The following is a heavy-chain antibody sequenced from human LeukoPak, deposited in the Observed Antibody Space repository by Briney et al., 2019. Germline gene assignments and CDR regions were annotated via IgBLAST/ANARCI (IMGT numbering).Heavy chain of an antibody. J-gene: IGHJ4*02. CDR1: GFTFSSYA. Sequence: GGSLRLSCAVSGFTFSSYAMNWVRQAPGKGLEWVSGISGSGAGTYYADSVKGRFTIPRDNSKNTLYLQMNSLRAEDTAVYYCAKMVREFYTISYYFDYWGQGTLVTVSS. V-gene: IGHV3-23*01. CDR2: ISGSGAGT. CDR3: AKMVREFYTISYYFDY. D-gene: IGHD2-8*01.